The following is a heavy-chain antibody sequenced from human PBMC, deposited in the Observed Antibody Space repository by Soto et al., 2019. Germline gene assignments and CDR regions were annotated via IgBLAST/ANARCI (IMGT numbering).Heavy chain of an antibody. CDR3: ASGGNWFEP. V-gene: IGHV4-59*01. D-gene: IGHD3-16*01. J-gene: IGHJ5*02. CDR2: MYYNGNI. CDR1: GGSISNYY. Sequence: TLSLTCNVSGGSISNYYWTWVRQSPERVLEWIGYMYYNGNINYNPSLKSRVNISIDTYKNQFSLTLKSVTAADTAVYYCASGGNWFEPWGQGVLVTVSS.